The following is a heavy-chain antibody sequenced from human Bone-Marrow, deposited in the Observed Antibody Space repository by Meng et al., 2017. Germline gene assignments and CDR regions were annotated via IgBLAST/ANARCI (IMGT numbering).Heavy chain of an antibody. CDR2: INAGNGNT. Sequence: ASVKVSCKASGYTFTSYAMHWVRQAPGQRLEWMGWINAGNGNTKYSQKFQGRVTITRDTSASTAYMELRSLRSDDTAVYYCARETYGSGSYDAFDIWGQGTMVTVSS. CDR3: ARETYGSGSYDAFDI. V-gene: IGHV1-3*01. J-gene: IGHJ3*02. CDR1: GYTFTSYA. D-gene: IGHD3-10*01.